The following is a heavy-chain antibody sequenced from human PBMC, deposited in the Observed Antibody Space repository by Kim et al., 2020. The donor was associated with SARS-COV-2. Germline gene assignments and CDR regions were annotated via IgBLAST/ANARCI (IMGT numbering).Heavy chain of an antibody. J-gene: IGHJ5*02. CDR3: SRHYLGSAWHP. Sequence: SETLSLTCTVSGDSISGSSYYWGWIRQPPGKGLEWIGSIYYSGSTYYKPSLKSRVTISVDTSKNQFSLKLTSVTAADTAIYYCSRHYLGSAWHPCGQGTLVTVSS. V-gene: IGHV4-39*01. CDR1: GDSISGSSYY. CDR2: IYYSGST. D-gene: IGHD1-1*01.